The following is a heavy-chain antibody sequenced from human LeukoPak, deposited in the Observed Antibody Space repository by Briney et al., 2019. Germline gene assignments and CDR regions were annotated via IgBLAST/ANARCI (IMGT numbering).Heavy chain of an antibody. D-gene: IGHD6-19*01. V-gene: IGHV3-74*01. J-gene: IGHJ4*02. CDR3: ARSAYSSGWFQIDY. Sequence: GGSLRLSCAASGFTFSSYAMSWVRQAPGKGLVWVSRINSDGSSTNYADSVKGRFTISRDNAKNTLYLQMNSLRGEDTAVYYCARSAYSSGWFQIDYWGQGALVTVSS. CDR1: GFTFSSYA. CDR2: INSDGSST.